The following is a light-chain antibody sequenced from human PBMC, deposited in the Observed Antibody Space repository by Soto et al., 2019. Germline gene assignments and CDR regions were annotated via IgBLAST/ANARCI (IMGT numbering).Light chain of an antibody. CDR2: GAS. CDR1: KSVSSN. V-gene: IGKV3-15*01. CDR3: QQYNNWPPLT. Sequence: EIVMPQSPPTLSVSPGERAPPSCRASKSVSSNFAWYQQKPAQAPRLLIYGASTRATGIPARFSGSGSGTEFTLTISSLQSEDFAVYYCQQYNNWPPLTFGGGTKVEIK. J-gene: IGKJ4*01.